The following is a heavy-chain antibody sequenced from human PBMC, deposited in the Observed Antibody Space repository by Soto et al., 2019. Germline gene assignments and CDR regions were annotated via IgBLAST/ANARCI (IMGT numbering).Heavy chain of an antibody. Sequence: SETLSLTCTVSGGSISSSSYYWGWIRQPPGKGLEWIGSIYYSGSTYYNPSLKSRVTISVDTSKNQFSLKLSSVTAADTAVYYCATLPNGQGYYYYYMDVWGKGTTVTVSS. V-gene: IGHV4-39*01. CDR2: IYYSGST. CDR3: ATLPNGQGYYYYYMDV. J-gene: IGHJ6*03. D-gene: IGHD2-8*01. CDR1: GGSISSSSYY.